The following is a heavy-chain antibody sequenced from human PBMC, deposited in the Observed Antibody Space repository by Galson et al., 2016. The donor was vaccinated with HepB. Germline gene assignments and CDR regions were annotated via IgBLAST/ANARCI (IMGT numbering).Heavy chain of an antibody. CDR2: ISYDGFDGTNK. J-gene: IGHJ4*02. CDR3: AKDFRQQLAGYYFDY. D-gene: IGHD6-13*01. CDR1: HFTFSSYG. V-gene: IGHV3-30*18. Sequence: SLRLSCAASHFTFSSYGMHWVRQAPGKGLEWVAFISYDGFDGTNKHYADSVKGRFTISRDNSKNTLFLQMDSLRTEDTTVYYCAKDFRQQLAGYYFDYWGQGTLVTVSS.